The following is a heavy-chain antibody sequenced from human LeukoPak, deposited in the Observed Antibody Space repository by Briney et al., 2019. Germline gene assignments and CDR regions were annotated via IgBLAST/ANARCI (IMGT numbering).Heavy chain of an antibody. CDR1: GGSSSTHY. CDR2: IYSSGST. Sequence: SETLSLTCTVSGGSSSTHYWSSTRQPPGKGLEYIGFIYSSGSTNYNPSLKSRVTMSLDTSKNQFSLKLSSVTAADTAVYYCARSIFGATSNPYYFDYWGQGTLVTVSS. J-gene: IGHJ4*02. CDR3: ARSIFGATSNPYYFDY. D-gene: IGHD3-3*01. V-gene: IGHV4-59*08.